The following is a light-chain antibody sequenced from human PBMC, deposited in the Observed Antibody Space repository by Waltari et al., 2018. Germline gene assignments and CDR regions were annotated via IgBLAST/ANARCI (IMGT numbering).Light chain of an antibody. V-gene: IGLV2-14*01. CDR3: SSYTSSSTV. Sequence: QSALTQPSSVSGAPGQSITIPCTGTRRDRGGYNYVSWYQQHPGKAPKLMIYEVSNRPSGVSNRFSGSKSGNTASLTIAGLQAEDEADYYCSSYTSSSTVFGTGTKVTVL. J-gene: IGLJ1*01. CDR2: EVS. CDR1: RRDRGGYNY.